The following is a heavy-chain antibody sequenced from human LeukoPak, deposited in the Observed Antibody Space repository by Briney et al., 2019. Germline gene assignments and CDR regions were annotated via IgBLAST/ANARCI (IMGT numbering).Heavy chain of an antibody. CDR1: GGSFSGYY. D-gene: IGHD3-10*01. J-gene: IGHJ4*02. Sequence: SETLSLTCAVYGGSFSGYYWSWIRQPPGKGLEWIGEINHSGSTNYNPSLKSRVTISVDTSKNQFSLKLSSVTAADTAVYYCASGYYGSGSIFDYWGQGTLVTVSS. V-gene: IGHV4-34*01. CDR2: INHSGST. CDR3: ASGYYGSGSIFDY.